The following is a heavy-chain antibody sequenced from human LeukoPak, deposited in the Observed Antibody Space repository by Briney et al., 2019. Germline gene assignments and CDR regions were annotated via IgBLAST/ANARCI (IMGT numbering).Heavy chain of an antibody. J-gene: IGHJ3*02. Sequence: GGSLRLSCAASGFTFSSYSMNWVRQAPGKGLEWVSSISSSSYIYYADSVKGRFTISRDNAKNSLYLQMNSLRAEDTAVYYCATRNTTTVTTFDAFDIWGQGTMVTVSS. CDR2: ISSSSYI. D-gene: IGHD4-17*01. V-gene: IGHV3-21*01. CDR1: GFTFSSYS. CDR3: ATRNTTTVTTFDAFDI.